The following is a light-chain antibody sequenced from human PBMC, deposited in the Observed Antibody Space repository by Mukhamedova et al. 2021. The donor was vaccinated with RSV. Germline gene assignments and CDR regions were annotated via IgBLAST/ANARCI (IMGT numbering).Light chain of an antibody. Sequence: SGDIGAYNFVSWYQRHPGKAPHVVIYDVSKRPSGVSDRFSGSKSGNTASLTISRLQTEDEADYYCISYSNSRSFDWVFGGGTKV. CDR3: ISYSNSRSFDWV. J-gene: IGLJ3*02. CDR2: DVS. V-gene: IGLV2-14*03. CDR1: SGDIGAYNF.